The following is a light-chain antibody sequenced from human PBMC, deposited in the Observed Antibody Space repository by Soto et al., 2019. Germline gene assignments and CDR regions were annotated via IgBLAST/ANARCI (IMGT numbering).Light chain of an antibody. CDR1: SSDVGGYNY. Sequence: QAVVTQPASVSGSPGQSITISCTGTSSDVGGYNYVSWYQQHPGKAPKLMIYEVSNRPSGVSNRFSGSKSGNTASLTISGLQAEDEADYYCSSYTSGSSHYVFGTGTKVTVL. CDR2: EVS. CDR3: SSYTSGSSHYV. J-gene: IGLJ1*01. V-gene: IGLV2-14*01.